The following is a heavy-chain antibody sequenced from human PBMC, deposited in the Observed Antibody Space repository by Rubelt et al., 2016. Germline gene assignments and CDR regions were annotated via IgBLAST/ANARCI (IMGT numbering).Heavy chain of an antibody. CDR3: ARERGYSGYGDYESWFDA. D-gene: IGHD5-12*01. V-gene: IGHV7-4-1*02. J-gene: IGHJ5*02. Sequence: QVQLVQSGSELKEPGASVKVSCKASGYRFSSYAMNWVRQAPGQGPEWMGWINTNTGNPMYAQGFSGRFNFSLDISVRTALRQISSLKAEDAAVYYCARERGYSGYGDYESWFDAWGQGTRVTVSS. CDR1: GYRFSSYA. CDR2: INTNTGNP.